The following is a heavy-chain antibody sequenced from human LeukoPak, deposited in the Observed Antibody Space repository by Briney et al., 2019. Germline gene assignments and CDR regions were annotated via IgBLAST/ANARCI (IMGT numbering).Heavy chain of an antibody. CDR2: MNPNSGNT. CDR3: ARADIVVVPAATDPYYYYGMDV. J-gene: IGHJ6*02. CDR1: GYTFTSYD. Sequence: RASVKVSCKASGYTFTSYDINWVRQATGQGLEWMGWMNPNSGNTGYAQKFQGRVTMTRNTSISTAYMELSSLRSEDTAVYYCARADIVVVPAATDPYYYYGMDVWGQGTTVTVSS. D-gene: IGHD2-2*01. V-gene: IGHV1-8*01.